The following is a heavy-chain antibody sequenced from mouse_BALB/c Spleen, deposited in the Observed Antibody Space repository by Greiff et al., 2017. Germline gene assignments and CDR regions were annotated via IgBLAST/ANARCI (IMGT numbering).Heavy chain of an antibody. D-gene: IGHD2-3*01. V-gene: IGHV3-6*02. CDR3: ARPYDGYYVAWFAY. CDR1: GYSITSGYY. CDR2: ISYDGSN. Sequence: EVKLVESGPGLVKPSQSLSLTCSVTGYSITSGYYWNWIRQFPGNKLEWMGYISYDGSNNYNPSLKNRISITRDTSKNQFFLKLNSVTTEDTATYYCARPYDGYYVAWFAYWGQGTLVTVSA. J-gene: IGHJ3*01.